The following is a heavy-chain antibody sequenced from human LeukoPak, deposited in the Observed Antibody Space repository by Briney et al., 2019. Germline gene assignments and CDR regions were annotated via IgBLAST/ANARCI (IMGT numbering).Heavy chain of an antibody. CDR2: INPSSGGT. Sequence: ASVKVSCKASGYTFTGYYMHWVRQAPGQGLEWMGWINPSSGGTNYAQKFQGRVTMTRDTSISTAYMELSRLRSDDTAVYYCARDTMENAFDIWGQGTMVTVSS. CDR1: GYTFTGYY. V-gene: IGHV1-2*02. D-gene: IGHD1-1*01. J-gene: IGHJ3*02. CDR3: ARDTMENAFDI.